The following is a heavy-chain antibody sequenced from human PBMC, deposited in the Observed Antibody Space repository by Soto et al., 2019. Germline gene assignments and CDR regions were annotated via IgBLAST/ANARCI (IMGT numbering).Heavy chain of an antibody. CDR1: GFTFSSHA. CDR2: FGGSGGGA. D-gene: IGHD5-12*01. J-gene: IGHJ4*02. Sequence: EVHLLESGGGLVQPGGSLRLSCVASGFTFSSHALTWVRQAPGQGLEWVSTFGGSGGGAYYADSVKGRFTISRDNSKNTLYLQMNSLRAEDTAIYYCATHVYSGYYSASDYWGQGTLVTVSS. CDR3: ATHVYSGYYSASDY. V-gene: IGHV3-23*01.